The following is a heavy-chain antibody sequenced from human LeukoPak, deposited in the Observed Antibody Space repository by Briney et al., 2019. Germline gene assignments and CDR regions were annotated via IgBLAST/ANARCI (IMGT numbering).Heavy chain of an antibody. CDR3: ARANVDIVATIKEGWYFDL. Sequence: SETLSPTCTVSGGSISSSSYYWGWIRQPPGKGLEWIGSIYYSGSTYYNPSLKSRVTISVDTSKNQFSLKLRSVTAADTAVYYCARANVDIVATIKEGWYFDLWGRGTLVTVSS. CDR1: GGSISSSSYY. D-gene: IGHD5-12*01. V-gene: IGHV4-39*07. J-gene: IGHJ2*01. CDR2: IYYSGST.